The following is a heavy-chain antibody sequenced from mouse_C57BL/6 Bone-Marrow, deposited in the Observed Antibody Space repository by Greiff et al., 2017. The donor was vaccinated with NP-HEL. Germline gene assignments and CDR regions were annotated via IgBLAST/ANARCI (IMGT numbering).Heavy chain of an antibody. V-gene: IGHV14-2*01. CDR2: IDPEDGET. J-gene: IGHJ3*01. Sequence: EVQLQQSGAELVKPGASVKLSCTASGFNIKDYYMHWVKQRTEQGLEWIGMIDPEDGETKYAPKFPGKATITADTSSNTAYLQLSSLTSEDTAVYYCASFYYGNYGAYWGQGTLVTVSA. CDR3: ASFYYGNYGAY. D-gene: IGHD2-1*01. CDR1: GFNIKDYY.